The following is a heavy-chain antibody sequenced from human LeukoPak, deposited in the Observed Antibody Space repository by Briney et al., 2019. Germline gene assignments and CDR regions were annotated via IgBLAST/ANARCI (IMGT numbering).Heavy chain of an antibody. Sequence: SETLSLTCTVSGGSISTSNYYWGWIRQPPGKGLEWIGNIFYSGSTYYSPSLRSRVTISVDTSKNQFSLKLSSVTAADTAVYYCARANGSYWFNDAFDIWGQGTMVTVSS. J-gene: IGHJ3*02. CDR2: IFYSGST. CDR3: ARANGSYWFNDAFDI. CDR1: GGSISTSNYY. V-gene: IGHV4-39*07. D-gene: IGHD1-26*01.